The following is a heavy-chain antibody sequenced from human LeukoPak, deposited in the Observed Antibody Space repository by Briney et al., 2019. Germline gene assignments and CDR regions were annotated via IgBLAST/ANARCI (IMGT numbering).Heavy chain of an antibody. CDR2: IYPGDSDT. J-gene: IGHJ4*02. CDR3: ARRSPGETLDY. Sequence: GESLKISCKGSGYSFTSYWIGWVRQMPGKVLEWMGIIYPGDSDTRYSPSFQGKVTISADQSISTPYLQWSSLKASDTAMYYCARRSPGETLDYWGQGTLVTVSS. CDR1: GYSFTSYW. V-gene: IGHV5-51*01. D-gene: IGHD2-21*01.